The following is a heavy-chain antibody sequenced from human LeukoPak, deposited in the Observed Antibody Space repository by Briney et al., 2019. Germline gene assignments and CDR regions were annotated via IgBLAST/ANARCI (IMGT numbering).Heavy chain of an antibody. J-gene: IGHJ4*02. D-gene: IGHD6-6*01. CDR3: AREVSSSSSRYFDY. V-gene: IGHV4-30-2*01. Sequence: SETLSLTCTVSGGSISSGGYYWSWIRQPPGKGLEWIGYIYHSGSTYYNPSLKSRVTISVDRSKNQFSLKLSSVTAADTAVYYCAREVSSSSSRYFDYWGQGTLVTVSS. CDR1: GGSISSGGYY. CDR2: IYHSGST.